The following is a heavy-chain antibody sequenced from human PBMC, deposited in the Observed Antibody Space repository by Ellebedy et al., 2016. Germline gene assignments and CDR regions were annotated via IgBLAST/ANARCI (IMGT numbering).Heavy chain of an antibody. CDR1: GYTLTSYY. V-gene: IGHV1-46*01. J-gene: IGHJ5*02. CDR3: ARGDYGGKSPGRA. Sequence: ASVKVSCXASGYTLTSYYMNWVRQAPGQGIEWLGIINPSGGNTNYAQKFQGRVSTATDTSTTTVYMELSSLRSEDTALYYCARGDYGGKSPGRAWGQGTLVTVSS. CDR2: INPSGGNT. D-gene: IGHD4-23*01.